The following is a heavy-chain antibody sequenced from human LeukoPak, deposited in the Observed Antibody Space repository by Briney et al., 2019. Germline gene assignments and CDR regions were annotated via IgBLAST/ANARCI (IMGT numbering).Heavy chain of an antibody. J-gene: IGHJ4*02. CDR3: AKPRAVVVAASFDY. V-gene: IGHV3-23*01. D-gene: IGHD2-15*01. CDR1: GFTFSNYA. CDR2: ISGSASST. Sequence: PGGSLRLSCAASGFTFSNYAMSWVRQAPGKGLEWVSAISGSASSTYHADSVKGRFTISRDNSKNTLYLQMNSLRAEDTAVYYCAKPRAVVVAASFDYWGQGTLVTVSS.